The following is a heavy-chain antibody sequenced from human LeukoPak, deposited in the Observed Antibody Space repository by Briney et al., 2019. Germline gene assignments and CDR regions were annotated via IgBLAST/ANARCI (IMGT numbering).Heavy chain of an antibody. CDR3: ARPPYVRPFDY. Sequence: SETLSLTCAVYGGSFSGYYWSWIRQPPGKGLEWIGEINHSGSTNYNPSLKSRVTISVDTSKNQFSLKLSSVTAADTAVYYCARPPYVRPFDYWGQGTLVTVSS. J-gene: IGHJ4*02. CDR1: GGSFSGYY. V-gene: IGHV4-34*01. D-gene: IGHD3-10*02. CDR2: INHSGST.